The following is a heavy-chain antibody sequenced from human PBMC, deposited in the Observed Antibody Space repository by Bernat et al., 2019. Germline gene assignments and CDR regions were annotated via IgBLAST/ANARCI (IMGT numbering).Heavy chain of an antibody. J-gene: IGHJ3*02. CDR2: INPNSGGT. V-gene: IGHV1-2*06. CDR3: ARDREGYGDPDAFDI. D-gene: IGHD4-17*01. CDR1: GYTFTGYY. Sequence: QVQLVQSGAEVKKPGASVKVSCKASGYTFTGYYMHWVRQAPGQGLEWMGRINPNSGGTNYAQKVQGRVTMTRDTSISTAYMELSRLRSDDTAVYYCARDREGYGDPDAFDIWGQGTMVTVSS.